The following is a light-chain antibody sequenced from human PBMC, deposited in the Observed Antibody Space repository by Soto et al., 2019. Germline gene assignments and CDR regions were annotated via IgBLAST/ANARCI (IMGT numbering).Light chain of an antibody. CDR2: GAS. CDR3: HQYGGSPRIT. V-gene: IGKV3-20*01. Sequence: PGERATLSCRASERLSSVYLAWYQQRPGQPPRLLIYGASNRATGIPDRFSGSGSGTDFTLIINRLEPEDVAIYYCHQYGGSPRITFGQGTRLEIK. J-gene: IGKJ5*01. CDR1: ERLSSVY.